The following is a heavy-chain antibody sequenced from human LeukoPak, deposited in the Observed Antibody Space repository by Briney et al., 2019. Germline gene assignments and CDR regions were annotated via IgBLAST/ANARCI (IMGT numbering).Heavy chain of an antibody. J-gene: IGHJ3*02. CDR3: AKDCSPGGYDFWSGYYGDAFDI. D-gene: IGHD3-3*01. CDR2: ISGSGGST. V-gene: IGHV3-23*01. Sequence: PGGSLRLSCAASGFTFSSYAMSWVRQAPGKGLEWVSAISGSGGSTYYADSVKGRFTISRDNSKNTLYLQMNSLRAEDTAVYYCAKDCSPGGYDFWSGYYGDAFDIWGQGTMVTVSS. CDR1: GFTFSSYA.